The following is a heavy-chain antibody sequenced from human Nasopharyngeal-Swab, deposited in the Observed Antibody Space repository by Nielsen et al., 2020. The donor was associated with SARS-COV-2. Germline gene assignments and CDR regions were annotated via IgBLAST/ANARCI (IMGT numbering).Heavy chain of an antibody. D-gene: IGHD1-26*01. V-gene: IGHV3-73*01. J-gene: IGHJ3*02. CDR3: ARVNPVSGSYYDAFDI. CDR2: IRSKADNYAT. CDR1: GFTFSGST. Sequence: GESLKISCAVSGFTFSGSTMHWVRQASGKGLEWVGRIRSKADNYATAYAASVKGRFIISRDDSKNTAYLQMNSLKTEDTAVYYCARVNPVSGSYYDAFDIWGQGTMVTVSS.